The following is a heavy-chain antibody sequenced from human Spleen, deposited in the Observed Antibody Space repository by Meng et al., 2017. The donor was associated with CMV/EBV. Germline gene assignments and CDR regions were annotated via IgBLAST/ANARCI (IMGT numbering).Heavy chain of an antibody. CDR1: GVSVNSGSYY. V-gene: IGHV4-61*01. Sequence: SETLSLTCTVSGVSVNSGSYYWSWIRQPPGKGLEWIGYIYYSGYTRYNPSLKSRVTISVDTSRNQFSLKLNSVTAADTAVYFCARAYCFGTSCYTLFDYWGRGTLVTVSS. CDR3: ARAYCFGTSCYTLFDY. D-gene: IGHD2-2*02. J-gene: IGHJ4*02. CDR2: IYYSGYT.